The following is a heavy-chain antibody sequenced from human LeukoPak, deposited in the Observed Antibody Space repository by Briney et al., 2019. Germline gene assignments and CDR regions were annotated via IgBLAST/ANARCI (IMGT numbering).Heavy chain of an antibody. Sequence: SETLSLTCTVSGGSISGYYWGWIRQPPGKGLEWIGYVSYSGSTNYNPSLKSRVTMSVDTSKNQVSLKLRSVTTADTAVYYCARWNPYDSSGYYYAFDYWGQGTLVTVSS. D-gene: IGHD3-22*01. J-gene: IGHJ4*02. CDR2: VSYSGST. V-gene: IGHV4-59*01. CDR1: GGSISGYY. CDR3: ARWNPYDSSGYYYAFDY.